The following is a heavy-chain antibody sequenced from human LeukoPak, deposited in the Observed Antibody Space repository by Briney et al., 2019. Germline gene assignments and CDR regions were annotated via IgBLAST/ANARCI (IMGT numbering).Heavy chain of an antibody. Sequence: GGSLRLSCAASGFTFSSYEMNWVRQAPGKGLEWVSYTSSSGITIYYADSVKGRFTISRDNARNSLYLQMNSLRAEDTAVYYCARDTYYYDSSGYLVLDYWGQGTLVTVSS. CDR3: ARDTYYYDSSGYLVLDY. J-gene: IGHJ4*02. CDR2: TSSSGITI. D-gene: IGHD3-22*01. CDR1: GFTFSSYE. V-gene: IGHV3-48*03.